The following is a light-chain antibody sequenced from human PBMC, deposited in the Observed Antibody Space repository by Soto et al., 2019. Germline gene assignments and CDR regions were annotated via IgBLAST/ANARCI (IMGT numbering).Light chain of an antibody. CDR2: RAS. Sequence: EIVMTQSPATLSVSPGQRDTLSCRASQSVSSNLAWYQQKPGQAPRLLIYRASTRATGIPARCSGSGSGTEFTLTLSSLQSEDFAVYYCQQYNNWPPGRTFGQGTKVEIK. CDR3: QQYNNWPPGRT. V-gene: IGKV3-15*01. J-gene: IGKJ1*01. CDR1: QSVSSN.